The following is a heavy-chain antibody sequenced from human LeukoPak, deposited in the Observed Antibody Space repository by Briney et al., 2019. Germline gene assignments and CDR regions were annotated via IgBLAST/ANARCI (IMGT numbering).Heavy chain of an antibody. V-gene: IGHV4-4*07. CDR2: INTSGST. J-gene: IGHJ3*02. Sequence: TASETLSLTCTVSRGYISTYYWSWIRQPAGKGLEWIGRINTSGSTNYNPSLKSRVTMSVDTSKNQFSLKLSSVTAADTAVYYCARVTGRDAFDIWGQGTMVTVSS. CDR1: RGYISTYY. CDR3: ARVTGRDAFDI.